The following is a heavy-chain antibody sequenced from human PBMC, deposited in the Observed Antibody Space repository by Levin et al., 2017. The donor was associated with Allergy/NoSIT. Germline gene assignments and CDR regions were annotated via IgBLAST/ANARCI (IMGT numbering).Heavy chain of an antibody. CDR2: ISYDGSNK. V-gene: IGHV3-30*04. Sequence: GGSLRLSCAASGFTFSSYAMHWVRQAPGKGLEWVAVISYDGSNKYYADSVKGRFTISRDNSKNTLYLQMNSLRAEDTAVYYCARERQTHYYGSGSSNYYYYYGMDGWGQGTTVTVSS. J-gene: IGHJ6*02. CDR1: GFTFSSYA. CDR3: ARERQTHYYGSGSSNYYYYYGMDG. D-gene: IGHD3-10*01.